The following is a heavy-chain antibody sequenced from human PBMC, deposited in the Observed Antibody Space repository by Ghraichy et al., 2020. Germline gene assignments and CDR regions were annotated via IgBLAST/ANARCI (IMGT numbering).Heavy chain of an antibody. CDR3: ARGPRVAGPPSPRVRFRRFDP. CDR2: INHSGST. V-gene: IGHV4-34*01. D-gene: IGHD6-19*01. CDR1: GGSFSGYY. J-gene: IGHJ5*02. Sequence: SQTLSLTCAVYGGSFSGYYWSWIRQPPGKGLEWIGEINHSGSTNYNPSLKSRVTISVDTSKNQFSLKLSSVTAADTAVYYCARGPRVAGPPSPRVRFRRFDPWGQGTLVTVSS.